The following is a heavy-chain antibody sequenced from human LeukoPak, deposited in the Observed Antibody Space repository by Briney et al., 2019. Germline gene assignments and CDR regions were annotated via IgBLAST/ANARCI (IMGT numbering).Heavy chain of an antibody. J-gene: IGHJ4*02. Sequence: GGSLRLSCAASGFTFSSYAMSWVRQAPGKGLEWVSAISGSGGSTYYADSVKGRSTISRDNSKNTLYLQMNSLRAEDTAVYYCAKAEQRDYYFDYWGQGTLVTVSS. CDR3: AKAEQRDYYFDY. V-gene: IGHV3-23*01. CDR2: ISGSGGST. D-gene: IGHD6-25*01. CDR1: GFTFSSYA.